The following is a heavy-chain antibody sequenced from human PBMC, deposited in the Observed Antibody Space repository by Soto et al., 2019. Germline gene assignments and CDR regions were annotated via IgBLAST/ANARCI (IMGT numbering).Heavy chain of an antibody. V-gene: IGHV3-23*01. CDR3: ATAVGKAATGVPFDY. J-gene: IGHJ4*02. CDR1: GFTFSSYA. Sequence: EVQLLESGGGLVQPGGSLRLSCAASGFTFSSYAMSWVRQAPGKGLEWVSAISGSGGSTYYADSVKGRFTISRENSKNTLYLQMNSLRAKDTAVYYCATAVGKAATGVPFDYWGQGTLVTVSS. CDR2: ISGSGGST. D-gene: IGHD2-15*01.